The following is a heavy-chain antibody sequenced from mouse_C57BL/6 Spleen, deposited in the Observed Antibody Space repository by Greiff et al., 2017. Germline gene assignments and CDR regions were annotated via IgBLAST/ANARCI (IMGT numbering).Heavy chain of an antibody. Sequence: VQLKESGPGLVKPSQSLSLTCSVTGYSITSGYYWNWIRQFPGNKLEWMGYISYDGSNNYNPSLQNRISITRDTSKNQFFLKLNSVTTEYTATYDCARMNYGNYEFAYWGQGTLVTVSA. CDR1: GYSITSGYY. CDR2: ISYDGSN. V-gene: IGHV3-6*01. CDR3: ARMNYGNYEFAY. D-gene: IGHD2-1*01. J-gene: IGHJ3*01.